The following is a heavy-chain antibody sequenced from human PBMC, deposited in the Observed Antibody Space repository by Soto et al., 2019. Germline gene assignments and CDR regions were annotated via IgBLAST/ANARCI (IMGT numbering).Heavy chain of an antibody. J-gene: IGHJ6*02. D-gene: IGHD2-2*01. CDR1: GYTFTSYA. CDR3: ARDRVYYCSSTSGYLSPHPHYYGMDV. Sequence: ASVKVSCKASGYTFTSYAMHWVRQAPGQRLEWMGWINAGNGNTKYSQKFQGRVTITRDTSASTAYMELSSLRSEDTAVYYFARDRVYYCSSTSGYLSPHPHYYGMDVWGQGTKVTVSS. V-gene: IGHV1-3*01. CDR2: INAGNGNT.